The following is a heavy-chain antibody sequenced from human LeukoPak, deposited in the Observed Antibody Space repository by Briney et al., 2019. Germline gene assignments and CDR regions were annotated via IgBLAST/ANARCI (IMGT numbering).Heavy chain of an antibody. CDR2: IYSGGST. D-gene: IGHD1-7*01. V-gene: IGHV3-53*01. Sequence: GGSLRLSCAASGFTFSSYSMNWVRQAPGKGLEWVSVIYSGGSTYYADSVKGRFTISRDNSKNTLYLQMNSLRAEDTAVYYCARANWNFDWFDPWGQGTLVTVSS. CDR1: GFTFSSYS. CDR3: ARANWNFDWFDP. J-gene: IGHJ5*02.